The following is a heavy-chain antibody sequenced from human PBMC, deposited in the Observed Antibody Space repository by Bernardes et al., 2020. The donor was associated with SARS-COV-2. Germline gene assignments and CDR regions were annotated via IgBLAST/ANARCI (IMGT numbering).Heavy chain of an antibody. Sequence: SETLSLTCTVSGGSISSNTYYWGWIPQPQGKELEWIGSIYFTGNTYYSPSLRSRVTISLDTSKNQFSLKVSSVTAADTAVYYCARGSTTGTTRLDYWGQGTLVTVSS. CDR2: IYFTGNT. J-gene: IGHJ4*02. CDR3: ARGSTTGTTRLDY. D-gene: IGHD1-1*01. V-gene: IGHV4-39*07. CDR1: GGSISSNTYY.